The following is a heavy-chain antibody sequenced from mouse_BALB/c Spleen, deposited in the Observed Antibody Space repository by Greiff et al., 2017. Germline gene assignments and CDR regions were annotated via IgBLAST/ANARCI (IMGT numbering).Heavy chain of an antibody. V-gene: IGHV5-6-5*01. D-gene: IGHD2-13*01. CDR1: GFTFSSYA. CDR3: ARMTAFDY. J-gene: IGHJ2*01. Sequence: EVNVVESGGGLVKPGGSLKLSCAASGFTFSSYAMSWVRQTPEKRLEWVASISSGGSTYYPDSVKGRFTISRDNARNILYLQMSSLRSEDTAMYYCARMTAFDYWGQGTTLTVSS. CDR2: ISSGGST.